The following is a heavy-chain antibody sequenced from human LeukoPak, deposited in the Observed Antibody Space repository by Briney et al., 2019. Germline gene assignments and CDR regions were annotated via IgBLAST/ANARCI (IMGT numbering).Heavy chain of an antibody. Sequence: SETLSLTCTVSGGSISSGNYYWTWIRQHPGKGLEWIGYIYYDGSTYYTPSLRGRLLISVDTSKNQFSLKLSSVTAADTAVYYCARGENTVMADYFDYWGQGTLVTVPS. CDR3: ARGENTVMADYFDY. J-gene: IGHJ4*02. CDR2: IYYDGST. D-gene: IGHD4-11*01. CDR1: GGSISSGNYY. V-gene: IGHV4-31*03.